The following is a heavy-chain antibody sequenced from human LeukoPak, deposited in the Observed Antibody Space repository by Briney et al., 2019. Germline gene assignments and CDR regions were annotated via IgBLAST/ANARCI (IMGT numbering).Heavy chain of an antibody. D-gene: IGHD6-13*01. J-gene: IGHJ3*01. V-gene: IGHV3-33*06. Sequence: GWSLRLSCAASGFTFSSFGMHWVRQAPGKGLEWVAAIWSDGNNKYYADSVKGRFTISRDNSKNTLYLQMNSLRAEDTAVYYRAKQQNAFDLWGQGTVVTVSS. CDR1: GFTFSSFG. CDR3: AKQQNAFDL. CDR2: IWSDGNNK.